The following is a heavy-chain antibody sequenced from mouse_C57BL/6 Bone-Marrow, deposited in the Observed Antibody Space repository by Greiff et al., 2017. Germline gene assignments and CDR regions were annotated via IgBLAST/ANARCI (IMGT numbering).Heavy chain of an antibody. J-gene: IGHJ3*01. CDR2: IDPENGDT. CDR3: TTDGYYSNYYWFAY. V-gene: IGHV14-4*01. Sequence: EVQLQQSGAELVRPGASVKLSCTASGFNIQDDYMHWVKQRPEQGLAWIGWIDPENGDTEYASKFQGKATITADTSSNTAYLQLSSLTSEDTAVYYCTTDGYYSNYYWFAYWGQGTLVTVSA. D-gene: IGHD2-5*01. CDR1: GFNIQDDY.